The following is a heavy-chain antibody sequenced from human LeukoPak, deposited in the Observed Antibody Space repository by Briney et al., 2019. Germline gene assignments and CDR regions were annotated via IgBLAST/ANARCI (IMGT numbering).Heavy chain of an antibody. CDR3: AREPSKYYYDSSGPDLTY. V-gene: IGHV3-53*01. J-gene: IGHJ4*02. D-gene: IGHD3-22*01. CDR2: IYSGGST. CDR1: GFTVSSNY. Sequence: GGSLRLSCAASGFTVSSNYMSWVRQAPGKGLKWVSVIYSGGSTYYADSVKGRFTISRDNSKNTLYLQMNSLRAEDTAVYYCAREPSKYYYDSSGPDLTYWGQGTLVTVSS.